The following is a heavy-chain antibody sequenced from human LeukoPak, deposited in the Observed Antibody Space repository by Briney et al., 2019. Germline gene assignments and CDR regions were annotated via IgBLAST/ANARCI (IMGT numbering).Heavy chain of an antibody. Sequence: PGGSLRLSCAASGFTFSSYAMHWVRQAPGKGLEWVAFIRYDGSKISYVNSVKGRFTISRDNSKNTLFLQMSGLRAEDAAVYYCTKGGRAFYDFWSGLDAFDLWGQGTMVSVSS. D-gene: IGHD3-3*01. CDR1: GFTFSSYA. V-gene: IGHV3-30*02. CDR2: IRYDGSKI. CDR3: TKGGRAFYDFWSGLDAFDL. J-gene: IGHJ3*01.